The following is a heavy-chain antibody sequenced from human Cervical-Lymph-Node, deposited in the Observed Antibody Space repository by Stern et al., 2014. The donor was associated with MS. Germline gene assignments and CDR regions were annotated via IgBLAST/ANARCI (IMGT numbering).Heavy chain of an antibody. V-gene: IGHV1-2*06. CDR3: ARQDTVTTFAFDY. J-gene: IGHJ4*02. D-gene: IGHD4-17*01. CDR2: INPNSGGT. CDR1: GYTFTGYY. Sequence: VQLVESGAEVKKPGASVKVSCKASGYTFTGYYLHWVRQAPGQGLEWMGRINPNSGGTNFAQKFQGRVTMTRDTSISTVYMELSSLRSDDTAVYYCARQDTVTTFAFDYWGQGTLVTVSS.